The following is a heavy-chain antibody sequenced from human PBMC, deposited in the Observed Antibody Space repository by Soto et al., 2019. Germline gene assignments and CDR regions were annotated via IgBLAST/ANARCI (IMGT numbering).Heavy chain of an antibody. D-gene: IGHD5-18*01. V-gene: IGHV4-59*01. J-gene: IGHJ6*02. Sequence: QVQLQESGPGLVKPSETLSLTCTVSNGSINGYYWSWIRQLPGKGLQWIGYVYNKGATNYNPSLTNRLTISVDTSKRQFSLTLSSVTAADTAVYFCARDSRGNMSGQYFYYGLDVWGRGTTVAVSS. CDR1: NGSINGYY. CDR3: ARDSRGNMSGQYFYYGLDV. CDR2: VYNKGAT.